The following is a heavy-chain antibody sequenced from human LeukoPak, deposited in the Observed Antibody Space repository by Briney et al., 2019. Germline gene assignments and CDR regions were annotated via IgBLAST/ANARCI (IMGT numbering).Heavy chain of an antibody. CDR2: IKQDGSEK. J-gene: IGHJ4*02. CDR1: GFTFSSYW. D-gene: IGHD5-24*01. Sequence: GGSLRLSCAASGFTFSSYWMSWVRQAPGKGLESVANIKQDGSEKYYVDSVKGRFTISRDNAKNSLYLQMNSLRAEDTAVYYCATAPLEMATIVDYWGQGTLVTVSS. V-gene: IGHV3-7*01. CDR3: ATAPLEMATIVDY.